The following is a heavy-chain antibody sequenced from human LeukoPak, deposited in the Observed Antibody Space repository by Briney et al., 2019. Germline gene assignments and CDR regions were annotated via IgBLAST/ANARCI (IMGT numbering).Heavy chain of an antibody. CDR2: IYYSGST. CDR3: ARDPARGYSYGYDAFDI. Sequence: SETLSLTCTVSGGPISSSSYYWGWIRQPPGKGLEWIGSIYYSGSTYYNPSLKSRVTISVDTSKNQFSLKLSSVTAADTAVYYCARDPARGYSYGYDAFDIWGQGTMVTVSS. J-gene: IGHJ3*02. CDR1: GGPISSSSYY. D-gene: IGHD5-18*01. V-gene: IGHV4-39*07.